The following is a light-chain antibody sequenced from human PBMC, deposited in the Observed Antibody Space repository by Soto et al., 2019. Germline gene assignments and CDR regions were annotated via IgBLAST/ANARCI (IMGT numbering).Light chain of an antibody. CDR2: GAS. CDR3: QQYNNWPRT. CDR1: QSVSSN. J-gene: IGKJ1*01. Sequence: EIVMTQSPATLSVSPGERANLSCRASQSVSSNLAWYQQKPGQAPRLLIYGASTRATGIPARFSGSGPGTEFTLTISSLQSEDFAVYYCQQYNNWPRTFGQGTKVDIK. V-gene: IGKV3-15*01.